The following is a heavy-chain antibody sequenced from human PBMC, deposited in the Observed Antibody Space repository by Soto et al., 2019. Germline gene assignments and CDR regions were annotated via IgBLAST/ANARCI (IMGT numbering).Heavy chain of an antibody. CDR1: GFTFSSYW. Sequence: PGGSLRLSCAASGFTFSSYWMSWVRQAPGKGLEWVANIKQDGSEKYYVDSVKGRFTISRDNAKNSLYLQMNSLRAEDTAVYYCARERTPDYDILTGWGGGMDVWGQGTTVTVSS. CDR2: IKQDGSEK. CDR3: ARERTPDYDILTGWGGGMDV. D-gene: IGHD3-9*01. V-gene: IGHV3-7*01. J-gene: IGHJ6*02.